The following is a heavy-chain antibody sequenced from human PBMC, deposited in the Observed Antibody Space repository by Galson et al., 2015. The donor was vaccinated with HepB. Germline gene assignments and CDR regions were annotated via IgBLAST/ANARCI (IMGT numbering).Heavy chain of an antibody. J-gene: IGHJ5*02. V-gene: IGHV1-2*02. CDR3: ARSKGGVVVPAATINWFDP. CDR2: INPSGGST. CDR1: GYTFTSYY. Sequence: SVKVSCKASGYTFTSYYMHWVRQAPGQGLEWMGIINPSGGSTNYAQKFQGRVTMTRDTSISTAYMELSRLRSDDTAVYYCARSKGGVVVPAATINWFDPWGQGTLVTVSS. D-gene: IGHD2-2*01.